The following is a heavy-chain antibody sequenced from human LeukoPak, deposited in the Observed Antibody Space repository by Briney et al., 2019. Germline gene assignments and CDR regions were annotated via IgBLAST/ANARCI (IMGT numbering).Heavy chain of an antibody. J-gene: IGHJ4*02. V-gene: IGHV1-18*01. CDR1: GYTFTSHG. CDR3: ALPPTAMVTAPFDY. D-gene: IGHD5-18*01. Sequence: GASVKVACKASGYTFTSHGISWVGQAPGQGLEWMGWISAYNGNTNYAQKLEGRVTMTTDTSTSTAYMELSSLRSEDTAVYYCALPPTAMVTAPFDYWGQGTLVTVSS. CDR2: ISAYNGNT.